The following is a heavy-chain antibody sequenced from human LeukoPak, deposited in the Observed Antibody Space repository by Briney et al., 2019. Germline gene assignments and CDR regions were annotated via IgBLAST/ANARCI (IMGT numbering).Heavy chain of an antibody. J-gene: IGHJ4*02. CDR1: GGSFSGYY. CDR3: ARGDGYSDY. Sequence: SETLSLTCAVYGGSFSGYYWSWIRQPPGKGLEWIGEINHSGSTNYNPSLKSRVTISVDTSKNQFSLKLSSVTAADTAVYYCARGDGYSDYWGQGTLVAVSS. CDR2: INHSGST. D-gene: IGHD2-8*01. V-gene: IGHV4-34*01.